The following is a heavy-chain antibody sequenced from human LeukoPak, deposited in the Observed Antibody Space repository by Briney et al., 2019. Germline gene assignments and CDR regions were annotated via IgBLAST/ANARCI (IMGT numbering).Heavy chain of an antibody. CDR3: ARDEGYPGYFDY. J-gene: IGHJ4*02. V-gene: IGHV3-21*01. D-gene: IGHD3-16*02. CDR1: GYSISSGYY. Sequence: PSETLSLTCAVSGYSISSGYYWGWIRQPPGKGLEWVSSISSSSSYIYYADSVKGRFTISRDNAKNSLYLQMNSLRAEDTAVYYCARDEGYPGYFDYWGQGTLVTVSS. CDR2: ISSSSSYI.